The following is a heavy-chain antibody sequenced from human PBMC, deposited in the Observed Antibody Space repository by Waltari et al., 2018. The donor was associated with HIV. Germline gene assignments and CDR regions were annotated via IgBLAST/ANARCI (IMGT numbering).Heavy chain of an antibody. CDR3: ARSSWHDY. J-gene: IGHJ4*02. CDR1: GFTFSTYW. V-gene: IGHV3-7*01. CDR2: IKQEGSER. Sequence: EVQLVESGGGLVRPGGSLRLSCAASGFTFSTYWMNWVRQAPGKGLEGVDKIKQEGSERHYVDSVKGRFTISRDNAKNSLYLQMNSLRAEDTAVYYCARSSWHDYWGQGTLVTVSS. D-gene: IGHD6-13*01.